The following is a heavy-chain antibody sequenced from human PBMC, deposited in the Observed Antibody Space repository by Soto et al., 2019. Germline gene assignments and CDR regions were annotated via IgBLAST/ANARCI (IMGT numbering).Heavy chain of an antibody. CDR2: IYHSGST. V-gene: IGHV4-30-2*01. J-gene: IGHJ4*02. CDR3: ASMVRGVMRFDY. D-gene: IGHD3-10*01. CDR1: GGSISSGGYS. Sequence: QLQLQESGSGLVKPSQTLSLTCAVSGGSISSGGYSWSWIRQPPGKGLVWIGYIYHSGSTYYNPSLKSRVTISVDRSKNQFSLKLSSVTAADTAVYYCASMVRGVMRFDYWGQGTLVTVSS.